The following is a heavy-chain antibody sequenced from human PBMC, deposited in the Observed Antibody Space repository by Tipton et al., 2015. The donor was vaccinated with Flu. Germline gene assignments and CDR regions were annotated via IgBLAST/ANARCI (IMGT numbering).Heavy chain of an antibody. D-gene: IGHD3-9*01. CDR2: IWFDGSNK. J-gene: IGHJ4*02. CDR3: ARGYDILTDGGGFFDY. Sequence: SLRLSCAASGFTFSTFGMHWVRQSPGKGLEWVAGIWFDGSNKYYADSVKGRFTFSRDNSKNTLYLQMNSLRAEDTAVYYCARGYDILTDGGGFFDYWGQGTLVTVSS. V-gene: IGHV3-33*01. CDR1: GFTFSTFG.